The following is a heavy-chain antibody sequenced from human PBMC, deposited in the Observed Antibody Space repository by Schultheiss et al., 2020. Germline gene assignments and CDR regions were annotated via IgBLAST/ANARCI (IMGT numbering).Heavy chain of an antibody. D-gene: IGHD6-19*01. CDR3: ARGPGIVVSGTSYF. Sequence: SATLSLTCTVSGGSISSYYWSWIRQPAGKGLEWIGRIYTSGSTNYNPSRKSRVTMSVDTSKNQFSLRLNSVTAADTAVYYCARGPGIVVSGTSYFWGQGTMVTVSS. J-gene: IGHJ3*01. V-gene: IGHV4-4*07. CDR1: GGSISSYY. CDR2: IYTSGST.